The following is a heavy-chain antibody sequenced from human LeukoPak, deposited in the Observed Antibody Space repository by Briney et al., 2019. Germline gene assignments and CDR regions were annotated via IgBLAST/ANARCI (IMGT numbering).Heavy chain of an antibody. D-gene: IGHD2-21*02. J-gene: IGHJ4*02. Sequence: GRSLRLSCAASGFTFSSFAMHWVRQAPGKGLEWVAVISHDGSNKFYADSVKGRFTISRDSSKNTLYLHMNSLRAEDTAVYYCARAYCGGDCPMDYWGQGTLVTVSS. CDR1: GFTFSSFA. CDR2: ISHDGSNK. V-gene: IGHV3-30*04. CDR3: ARAYCGGDCPMDY.